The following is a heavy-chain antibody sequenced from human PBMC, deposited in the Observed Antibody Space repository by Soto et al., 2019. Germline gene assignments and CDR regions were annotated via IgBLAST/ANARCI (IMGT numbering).Heavy chain of an antibody. V-gene: IGHV1-69*01. CDR2: IIPIFRTP. D-gene: IGHD5-12*01. CDR3: ARSTGSGFRPGTHRFNWFDP. Sequence: QVQLVQSGAEVKQPGSSVKVSCQASGVTFSSFAISWVRQAPGQGLEWMGGIIPIFRTPNYAQNFQGRVTITADEYTSTVYMELSRLRSEDTAVYYCARSTGSGFRPGTHRFNWFDPWGQVTLVTVYS. CDR1: GVTFSSFA. J-gene: IGHJ5*02.